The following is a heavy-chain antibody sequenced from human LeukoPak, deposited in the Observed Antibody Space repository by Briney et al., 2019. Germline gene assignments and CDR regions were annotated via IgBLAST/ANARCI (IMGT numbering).Heavy chain of an antibody. Sequence: SETLSLTCTVSGGSISSGGYYWSWIRQHPRKGLEWIGYIYYSGSTYYNPSLKSRVTISVDTSKNQFSLKLSSVTAADTAVYYCARVEADIVVVPAAISAFDIWGQGTMVTVSS. V-gene: IGHV4-31*03. CDR2: IYYSGST. J-gene: IGHJ3*02. CDR3: ARVEADIVVVPAAISAFDI. CDR1: GGSISSGGYY. D-gene: IGHD2-2*01.